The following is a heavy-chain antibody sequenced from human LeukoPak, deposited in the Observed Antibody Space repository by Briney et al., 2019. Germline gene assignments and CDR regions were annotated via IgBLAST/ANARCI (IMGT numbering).Heavy chain of an antibody. V-gene: IGHV3-33*01. CDR2: MWYDGRNK. CDR3: ARVGDMEAFDI. D-gene: IGHD3-16*01. CDR1: GFTLSIFG. Sequence: GGSLRLSCAASGFTLSIFGVVWVRHAPGKGLEWVTLMWYDGRNKYYADSVKGRFTISRDNSKNTVYLQMNSLRGEDTAVYYCARVGDMEAFDIWGQGTRVTVSS. J-gene: IGHJ3*02.